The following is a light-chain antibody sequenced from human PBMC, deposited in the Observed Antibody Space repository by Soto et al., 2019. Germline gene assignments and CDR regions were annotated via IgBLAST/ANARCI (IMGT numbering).Light chain of an antibody. CDR1: SGSVSTNYY. CDR3: VVYMGSGIKV. Sequence: QAVVTQEPSLSVSPGGTVTFTCGLSSGSVSTNYYPSWYQQTPRQSPLTLMYSTNTRSSGVPDRFSGSILGNKAALTITGAQADDESDYSCVVYMGSGIKVFGGGTQLTVL. CDR2: STN. J-gene: IGLJ7*01. V-gene: IGLV8-61*01.